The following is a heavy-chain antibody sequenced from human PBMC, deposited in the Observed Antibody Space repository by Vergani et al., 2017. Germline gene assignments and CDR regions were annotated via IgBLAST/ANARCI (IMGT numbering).Heavy chain of an antibody. CDR2: IKITFDRGTT. D-gene: IGHD2-21*01. CDR1: GFSFRNAW. J-gene: IGHJ6*02. Sequence: EVQLVESGGGIVKPGGSLRLSCVASGFSFRNAWMNWVRRTPGKGLEWVVRIKITFDRGTTDYAAAVKGRFTISRDDSKNTLFLQMNGLKTEDIGVYYCTTDPRYCGDGSCYWLRDHHYYGMDVWGQGTTVTVSS. V-gene: IGHV3-15*07. CDR3: TTDPRYCGDGSCYWLRDHHYYGMDV.